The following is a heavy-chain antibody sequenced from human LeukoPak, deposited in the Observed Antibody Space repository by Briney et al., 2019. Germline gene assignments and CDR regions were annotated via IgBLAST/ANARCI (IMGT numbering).Heavy chain of an antibody. V-gene: IGHV3-53*01. CDR2: IYIAGTT. D-gene: IGHD2-2*01. Sequence: GDSLRLSCVASGFAVSSNHMNWVRQAPGKGLEWVSIIYIAGTTHYADSVKGRFTISRDNSINTVYLQMNSLRAEDTAVYYCARDSNSHYYFDYWGQGTLVTVSS. J-gene: IGHJ4*02. CDR3: ARDSNSHYYFDY. CDR1: GFAVSSNH.